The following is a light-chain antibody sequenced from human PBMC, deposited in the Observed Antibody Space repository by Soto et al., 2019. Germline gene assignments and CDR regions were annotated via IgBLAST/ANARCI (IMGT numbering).Light chain of an antibody. J-gene: IGKJ5*01. CDR2: GAA. V-gene: IGKV3-15*01. CDR1: RRFYTN. CDR3: QQYTNWPPNT. Sequence: EILMTPSPDTLSVSPGESATLSCRASRRFYTNLAWYHQRPGEAPRLLIYGAAPRGTGVTARFSGRGSGTEFTLTISSLQSEDFAVYYCQQYTNWPPNTFGQGTRLEIK.